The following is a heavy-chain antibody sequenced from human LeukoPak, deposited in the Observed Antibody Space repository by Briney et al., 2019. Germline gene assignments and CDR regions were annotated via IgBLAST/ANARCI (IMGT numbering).Heavy chain of an antibody. Sequence: GGTLRLSCAASGFTFRSHGMNWDRQAPGKVLEWVSGISPSGDITYYTNSVKGRFTISRDNSKNTVSLQMSSLRGEDTAVYYCARFPGGAEYRHYYYMDVWGKGTTVTVSS. J-gene: IGHJ6*03. CDR3: ARFPGGAEYRHYYYMDV. V-gene: IGHV3-23*01. CDR1: GFTFRSHG. CDR2: ISPSGDIT. D-gene: IGHD1-14*01.